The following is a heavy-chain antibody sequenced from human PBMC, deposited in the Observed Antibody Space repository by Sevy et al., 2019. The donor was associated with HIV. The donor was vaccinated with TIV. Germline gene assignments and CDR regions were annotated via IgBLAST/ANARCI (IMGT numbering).Heavy chain of an antibody. D-gene: IGHD1-26*01. CDR1: GYTFTGYY. CDR3: ALLVGATGGGDAFDI. V-gene: IGHV1-2*06. J-gene: IGHJ3*02. CDR2: INPNSGAT. Sequence: ASVKVSCKASGYTFTGYYMYWVRQAPGQGLEWMGRINPNSGATNSAQKFQGRVTMTRDTSISTAYMELSSLRSDDTAVYYCALLVGATGGGDAFDIWGRGTMVTVSS.